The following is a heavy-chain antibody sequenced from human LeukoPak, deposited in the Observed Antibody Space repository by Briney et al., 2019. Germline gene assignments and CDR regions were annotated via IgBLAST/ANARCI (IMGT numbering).Heavy chain of an antibody. CDR1: GFTFSNAW. D-gene: IGHD6-19*01. V-gene: IGHV3-7*01. Sequence: PGGSLRLSCAASGFTFSNAWMSWVRQAPGKGLEWVANIQHDGSEQYYVDSVKGRFTISRDNTKKSLFLQINSLRAEDTAVYYCATPARGGSALPWGQGTLVTVSS. CDR2: IQHDGSEQ. J-gene: IGHJ5*02. CDR3: ATPARGGSALP.